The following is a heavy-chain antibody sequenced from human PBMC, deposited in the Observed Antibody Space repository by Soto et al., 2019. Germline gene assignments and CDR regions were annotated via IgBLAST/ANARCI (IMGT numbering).Heavy chain of an antibody. CDR2: ISDYNGNT. J-gene: IGHJ6*02. CDR1: GYSFTSYG. D-gene: IGHD3-10*01. CDR3: ASDNGVGESDV. V-gene: IGHV1-18*01. Sequence: QVQLVQSGAEVKKPGASVKVSCKASGYSFTSYGISWVRQAPGPGLEWMGGISDYNGNTNYAQKIQGRVTMTTDTSTRTASMELRCLRSDDTAVYYCASDNGVGESDVWGPGTTFTVSS.